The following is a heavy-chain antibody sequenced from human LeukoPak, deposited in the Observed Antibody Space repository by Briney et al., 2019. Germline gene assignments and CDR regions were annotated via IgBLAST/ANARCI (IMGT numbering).Heavy chain of an antibody. CDR1: GFTFNSYW. V-gene: IGHV3-7*01. CDR3: ARASSGWLHDAFDI. Sequence: GGSLRLSCAASGFTFNSYWMSWVRQAPGKGLEWVAKIKQDGSEKYYVDSVKGRFTVSRDNAKNSLFLQMNSLRAEDTAVYYCARASSGWLHDAFDIWGQGTMVTVSS. D-gene: IGHD6-19*01. J-gene: IGHJ3*02. CDR2: IKQDGSEK.